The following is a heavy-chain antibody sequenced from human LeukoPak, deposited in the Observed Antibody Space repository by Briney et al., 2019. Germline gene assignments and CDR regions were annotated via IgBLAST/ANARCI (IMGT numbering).Heavy chain of an antibody. D-gene: IGHD6-19*01. CDR3: ARDRGYSSGWSEFDY. Sequence: GGSLRLSCAASGFTFSSYSMTWVRQAPGKGLEWVSSISSSSSYIYYADSVKGRFTISRDNAENSLYLQMNSLRAEDTAVYYCARDRGYSSGWSEFDYWGQGTLVTVSS. J-gene: IGHJ4*02. V-gene: IGHV3-21*01. CDR1: GFTFSSYS. CDR2: ISSSSSYI.